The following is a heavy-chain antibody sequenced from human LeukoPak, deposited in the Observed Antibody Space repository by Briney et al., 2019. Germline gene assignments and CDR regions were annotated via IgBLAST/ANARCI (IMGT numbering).Heavy chain of an antibody. CDR3: ARDRGYSGYDSHEFDY. Sequence: SETLSLTCAVSGGSISSGGYSWSWIRQPPGKGLEWIGYIYHSGSTYYNPSLKSRVTISVDRSKNQFSLKLSSVTAADTAVYYCARDRGYSGYDSHEFDYWGQGTLVTVSS. V-gene: IGHV4-30-2*01. J-gene: IGHJ4*02. CDR2: IYHSGST. D-gene: IGHD5-12*01. CDR1: GGSISSGGYS.